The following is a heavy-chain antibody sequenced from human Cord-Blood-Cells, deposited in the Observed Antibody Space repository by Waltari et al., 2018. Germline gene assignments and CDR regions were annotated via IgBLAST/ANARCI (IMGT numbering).Heavy chain of an antibody. V-gene: IGHV3-48*03. CDR1: GFTFSSYE. CDR3: VDVGTSFGY. CDR2: ISSSGSTI. J-gene: IGHJ4*02. D-gene: IGHD3-10*01. Sequence: EVQLVESGGGLVQPGGSLRLSCAASGFTFSSYEMNWVRQAPGQGLECVSYISSSGSTIYYADSVKGRFTISRDNAKNSLYLQMNSLRAEDTAVYYCVDVGTSFGYWGQGTLVTVSS.